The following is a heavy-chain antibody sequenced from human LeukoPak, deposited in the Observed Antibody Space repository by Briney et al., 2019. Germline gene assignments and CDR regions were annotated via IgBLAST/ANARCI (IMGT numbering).Heavy chain of an antibody. CDR2: ILGSGGST. D-gene: IGHD3-9*01. CDR3: AKWGDYDVLTGYYVPDY. V-gene: IGHV3-23*01. J-gene: IGHJ4*02. CDR1: GFTFSNYA. Sequence: GGSLRLSCAASGFTFSNYAMSWVRQAPGKGLEWGSAILGSGGSTYYADSVKGRFTVSRDNSKSTLYLQMNSLRAEDTALYYCAKWGDYDVLTGYYVPDYWGQGTLVTVSS.